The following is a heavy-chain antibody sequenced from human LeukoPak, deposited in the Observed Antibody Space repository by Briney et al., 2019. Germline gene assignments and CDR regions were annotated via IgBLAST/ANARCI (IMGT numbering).Heavy chain of an antibody. CDR2: INPNSGGT. J-gene: IGHJ4*02. CDR3: ARDRGDCYDSSGYYVY. CDR1: GYTFTGYY. D-gene: IGHD3-22*01. Sequence: GASVKVSCKASGYTFTGYYMHWVRQAPGQGLEWMGWINPNSGGTNYAQKFQGRVTMTRDTSISTAYMELSRLRSDDTAVYYCARDRGDCYDSSGYYVYWGQGTLVTVSS. V-gene: IGHV1-2*02.